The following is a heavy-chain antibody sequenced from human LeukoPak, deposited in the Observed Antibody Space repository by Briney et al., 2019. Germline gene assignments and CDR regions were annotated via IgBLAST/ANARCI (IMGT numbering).Heavy chain of an antibody. D-gene: IGHD3-22*01. V-gene: IGHV1-58*01. CDR2: IVVGSGNT. CDR1: GFTFTSSA. J-gene: IGHJ3*02. Sequence: TSVTVSCTASGFTFTSSAVQWVRQARGQRLEWIGWIVVGSGNTNYAQKFQERVTITRDMSTSTAYMELSSLRSEDTAVYYCAADPLYYYDSSGSSWRPDAFDIWGQGTMVTVSS. CDR3: AADPLYYYDSSGSSWRPDAFDI.